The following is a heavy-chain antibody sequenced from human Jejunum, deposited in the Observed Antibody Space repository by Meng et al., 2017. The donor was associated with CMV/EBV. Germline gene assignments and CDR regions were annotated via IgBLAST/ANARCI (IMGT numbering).Heavy chain of an antibody. J-gene: IGHJ4*02. CDR2: ISHGGIT. Sequence: QVHLQQWGAGLLNSSDTLSLTCAVYGGSLSPYYWTWIRQIPGKGLEWIGEISHGGITNYNPSLKSRVTLLIDTSKNQFSLKLSSVTAADTAVYYCGMERVNWGQGILVTVSS. D-gene: IGHD1-1*01. CDR3: GMERVN. V-gene: IGHV4-34*01. CDR1: GGSLSPYY.